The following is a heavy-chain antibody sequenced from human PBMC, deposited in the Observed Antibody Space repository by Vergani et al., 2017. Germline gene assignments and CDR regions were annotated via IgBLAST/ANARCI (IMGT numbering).Heavy chain of an antibody. CDR3: AKGRASISSWYPDV. CDR2: LSYHGSNK. D-gene: IGHD6-13*01. V-gene: IGHV3-30*18. Sequence: QVQLVESGGGVVQPARSLSLSSAPSPFTFCTSPLHWVRHAPGKGLECVSVLSYHGSNKYYADSVKGRFSISRDNSKNTLYLQMNSLRAEDTAVYYCAKGRASISSWYPDVWGQGTTGTVSS. J-gene: IGHJ6*02. CDR1: PFTFCTSP.